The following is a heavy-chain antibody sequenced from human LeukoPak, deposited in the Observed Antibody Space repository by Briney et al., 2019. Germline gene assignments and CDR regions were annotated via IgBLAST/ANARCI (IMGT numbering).Heavy chain of an antibody. J-gene: IGHJ4*02. Sequence: GGSLRLSCAASGFTFSSYAMHWVRQAPGKGLEWVAVISYDGSNKYYADSVKGRFTISRDNSKNTLYLQMNNLRAEDTAVYYCARDPFEYCTNGVCYTFDYWGQGTLVTVSS. CDR2: ISYDGSNK. D-gene: IGHD2-8*01. CDR1: GFTFSSYA. V-gene: IGHV3-30*01. CDR3: ARDPFEYCTNGVCYTFDY.